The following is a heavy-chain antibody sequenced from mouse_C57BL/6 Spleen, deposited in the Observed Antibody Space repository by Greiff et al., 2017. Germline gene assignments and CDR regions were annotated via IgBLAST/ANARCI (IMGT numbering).Heavy chain of an antibody. Sequence: QVQLQQPGAELVKPGASVKMSCKASGYTFTSYWITWVKQRPGQGLEWIGDIYPGSGSTNYNEKFKSKATLTVDTSSSTAYMQLSSLTSEDSAVYCCGRDDGSSHADYFDYWGKGTTLTVSS. D-gene: IGHD1-1*01. J-gene: IGHJ2*01. V-gene: IGHV1-55*01. CDR1: GYTFTSYW. CDR3: GRDDGSSHADYFDY. CDR2: IYPGSGST.